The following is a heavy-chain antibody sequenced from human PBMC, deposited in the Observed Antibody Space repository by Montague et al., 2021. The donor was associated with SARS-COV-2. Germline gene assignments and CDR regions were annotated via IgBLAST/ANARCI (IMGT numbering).Heavy chain of an antibody. CDR3: ARGGGHSAVYYYYGMDV. CDR1: DGSINNYY. V-gene: IGHV4-59*01. D-gene: IGHD2-21*01. J-gene: IGHJ6*02. Sequence: SETLSLTCTVSDGSINNYYWSWIRQPPGKGLEWIGDIYYSGSTNYNPSLKSRVTISVDTSKNQFSLKLGSVTAADTAVYHCARGGGHSAVYYYYGMDVWGQGITVTVSS. CDR2: IYYSGST.